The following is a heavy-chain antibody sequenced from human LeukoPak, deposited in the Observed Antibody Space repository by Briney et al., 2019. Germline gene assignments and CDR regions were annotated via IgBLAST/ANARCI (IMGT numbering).Heavy chain of an antibody. Sequence: GRSLRLSCAASGFTFSSYAMHWVRQAPGKGLEWVSAISGSGGSTYYADSVKGRFTISRDNSKNTLYLQMNSLRAEDTAVYYCAKGPLTEVAGTTWDYWGQGTPVTVSS. CDR3: AKGPLTEVAGTTWDY. D-gene: IGHD6-19*01. J-gene: IGHJ4*02. V-gene: IGHV3-23*01. CDR1: GFTFSSYA. CDR2: ISGSGGST.